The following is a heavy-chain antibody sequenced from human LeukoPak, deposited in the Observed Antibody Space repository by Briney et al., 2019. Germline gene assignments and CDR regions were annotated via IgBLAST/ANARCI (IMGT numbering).Heavy chain of an antibody. CDR1: GFXFSNYA. CDR2: ISGGGGT. V-gene: IGHV3-23*01. J-gene: IGHJ4*02. CDR3: ARGYCSSTTCSVDY. D-gene: IGHD2-2*01. Sequence: GGSLRLSCAASGFXFSNYAISWVRQAPGKGLEWVSVISGGGGTYYADSVKGRFTISRDNSQNTLYLQMNSLRAEDTAVYYCARGYCSSTTCSVDYWGQGTLVTVSS.